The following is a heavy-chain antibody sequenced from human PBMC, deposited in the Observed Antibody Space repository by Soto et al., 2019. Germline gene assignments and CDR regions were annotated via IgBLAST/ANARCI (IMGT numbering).Heavy chain of an antibody. CDR3: ARGAVEYSSSSHLGWFDP. D-gene: IGHD6-6*01. Sequence: SETLSLTCTVSGGSISSGDYYWSWIRQPPGKGLEWIGYIYYSGSTYYNPPLKSRVTISVDTSKNQFSLKLSSVTAADTAVYYCARGAVEYSSSSHLGWFDPWGQGTLVTVSS. CDR2: IYYSGST. CDR1: GGSISSGDYY. V-gene: IGHV4-30-4*01. J-gene: IGHJ5*02.